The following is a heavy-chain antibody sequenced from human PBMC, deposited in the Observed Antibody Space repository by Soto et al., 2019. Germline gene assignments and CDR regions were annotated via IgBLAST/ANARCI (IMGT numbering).Heavy chain of an antibody. Sequence: QLQLQESGPGLVKPSETLSLTCTVSGGSISSSSYYWGWIRQPPGKGLEWIGSIYYSGNTYYTPSPKSRVTIPGDTSKNHFSLKLSSVTAADTAVYYCAREGGRYCTGGSCQVDYWGQGTLVTVSS. CDR2: IYYSGNT. CDR1: GGSISSSSYY. D-gene: IGHD2-15*01. V-gene: IGHV4-39*02. CDR3: AREGGRYCTGGSCQVDY. J-gene: IGHJ4*02.